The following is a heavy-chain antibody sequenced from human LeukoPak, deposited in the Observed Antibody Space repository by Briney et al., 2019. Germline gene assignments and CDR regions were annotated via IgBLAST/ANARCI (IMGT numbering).Heavy chain of an antibody. D-gene: IGHD3-9*01. Sequence: PSETLSLTCSVSGGSISTYYWSWIRQPPGKGPEWIGYIYYSGTTNYNPSLKSRVTISVDTSKNQFSLRLSSVTAADTAVYYCARHFDWLNPFEYWGQGTLVIVSS. J-gene: IGHJ4*02. CDR3: ARHFDWLNPFEY. CDR1: GGSISTYY. CDR2: IYYSGTT. V-gene: IGHV4-59*08.